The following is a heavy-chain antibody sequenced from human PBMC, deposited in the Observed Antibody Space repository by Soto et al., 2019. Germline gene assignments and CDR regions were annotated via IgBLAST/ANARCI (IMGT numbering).Heavy chain of an antibody. J-gene: IGHJ6*02. CDR3: ARDWSAPPRYYHYYGMDV. V-gene: IGHV3-30-3*01. CDR2: ISYDGTNN. CDR1: GFTFRNYA. Sequence: QVQLEESGGGVVQPGRSLRLSCAASGFTFRNYAMHWVRQAPGKGLEWVAVISYDGTNNYYTDSVKGRFTISRDNSKNTLYLQINSLRADDTAVYYCARDWSAPPRYYHYYGMDVWGQGTTLTVSS. D-gene: IGHD6-13*01.